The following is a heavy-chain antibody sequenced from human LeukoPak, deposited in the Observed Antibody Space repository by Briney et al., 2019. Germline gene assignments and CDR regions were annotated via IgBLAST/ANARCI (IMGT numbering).Heavy chain of an antibody. V-gene: IGHV3-48*04. D-gene: IGHD6-19*01. CDR1: GFTFSSYS. Sequence: PGGSLRLSCAASGFTFSSYSMNWVRQAPGKGLEWVLYISSSGSTIYYADSVKGRFTISRDNAKNSLYLQMNSLRAEDRAVYYCARDGSSGWPPPYYYYYMDVWGKGTTVTVSS. CDR2: ISSSGSTI. CDR3: ARDGSSGWPPPYYYYYMDV. J-gene: IGHJ6*03.